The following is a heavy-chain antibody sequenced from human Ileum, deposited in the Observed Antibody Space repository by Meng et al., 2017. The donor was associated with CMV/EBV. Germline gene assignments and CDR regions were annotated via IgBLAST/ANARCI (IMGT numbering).Heavy chain of an antibody. J-gene: IGHJ4*02. Sequence: GASLKISCAASGFTLSSYAMSWVRRSPGKGLEWVSVIYGGLSTPYYADSVKGRFTISSDDSKNTLYLQMNSLWVENTAVYYCAKDRSSGYYYLDYWGQGTLVTVSS. V-gene: IGHV3-23*03. CDR1: GFTLSSYA. D-gene: IGHD6-19*01. CDR2: IYGGLSTP. CDR3: AKDRSSGYYYLDY.